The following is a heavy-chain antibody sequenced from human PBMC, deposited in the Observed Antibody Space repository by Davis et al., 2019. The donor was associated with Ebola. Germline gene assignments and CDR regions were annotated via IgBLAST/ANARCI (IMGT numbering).Heavy chain of an antibody. CDR1: GASIGAHY. V-gene: IGHV4-59*11. CDR3: ATKNIVTQGLFYFHT. CDR2: FFSSELT. J-gene: IGHJ1*01. Sequence: MPGGSLRLSCTVSGASIGAHYCAWFRQSPGRGLEYIGYFFSSELTDYNPSLRGRVTLSVDLHKNQFSLKLTSVTAADTAVYYCATKNIVTQGLFYFHTWGRGTLVAVST. D-gene: IGHD2-21*01.